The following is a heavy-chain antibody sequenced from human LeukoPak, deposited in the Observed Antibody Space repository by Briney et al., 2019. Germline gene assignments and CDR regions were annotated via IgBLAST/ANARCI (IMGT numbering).Heavy chain of an antibody. D-gene: IGHD5-18*01. CDR1: GFTFSNHW. CDR3: ARGGSDTAMAHDY. V-gene: IGHV3-74*01. Sequence: GGSLRLSCAASGFTFSNHWMHWVRQAPGKGLMWVSRINRDGSRTDYADSVKGRFTISRDDAENTLYLQVNSLRAEDTAVYFCARGGSDTAMAHDYWGQGTLVTVSS. J-gene: IGHJ4*02. CDR2: INRDGSRT.